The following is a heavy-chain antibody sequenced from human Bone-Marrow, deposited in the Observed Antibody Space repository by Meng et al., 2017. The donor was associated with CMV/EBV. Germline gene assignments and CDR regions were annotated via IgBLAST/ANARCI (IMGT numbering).Heavy chain of an antibody. J-gene: IGHJ4*02. CDR1: GYTFIAYY. Sequence: ASVKVSCKASGYTFIAYYIYWVRQAPGQGLEWMGWINPKSGDTNCAEKFQGRVTMTRDTSINTAYMEVNGLKPDDTAIYYCATDLGSGWFLGDWGQGFLVTVSS. CDR3: ATDLGSGWFLGD. CDR2: INPKSGDT. D-gene: IGHD6-19*01. V-gene: IGHV1-2*02.